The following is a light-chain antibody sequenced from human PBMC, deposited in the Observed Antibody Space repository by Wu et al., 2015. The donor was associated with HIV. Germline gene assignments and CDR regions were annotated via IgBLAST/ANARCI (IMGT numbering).Light chain of an antibody. CDR3: LQHNSYPPRT. V-gene: IGKV1-17*03. CDR1: QGISNY. J-gene: IGKJ1*01. CDR2: AAS. Sequence: DIQMTQSPSAMSASVGDRVTITCRASQGISNYLAWFQQKPGNVPKRLIYAASSLQSGVPSRFSGSGSGTEFTLTISSLQPEDFATYYCLQHNSYPPRTFGQGTKVEIK.